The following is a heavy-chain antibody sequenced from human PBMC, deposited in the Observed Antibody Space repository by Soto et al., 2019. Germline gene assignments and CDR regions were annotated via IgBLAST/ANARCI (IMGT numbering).Heavy chain of an antibody. J-gene: IGHJ5*02. D-gene: IGHD4-4*01. CDR2: IIPIIGII. CDR3: SGDPDSHYNDSHASSYP. Sequence: SVKVSCKASGGTFSTYTITWVRQAPGQGLEWMGRIIPIIGIINYAQKIQGRVTNSADKFTGTAYMELTGLRSDDTAVYYCSGDPDSHYNDSHASSYPWGQGTLVTVSS. CDR1: GGTFSTYT. V-gene: IGHV1-69*04.